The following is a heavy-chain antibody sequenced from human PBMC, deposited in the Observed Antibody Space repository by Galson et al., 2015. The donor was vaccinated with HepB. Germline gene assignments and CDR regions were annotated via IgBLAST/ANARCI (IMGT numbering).Heavy chain of an antibody. Sequence: SLRLSCAASGFTFSSYAMHWVRQAPGKGLEWVAVISYDGSNKYYADSVKGRFTISRDNSKNTLYLQMNSLRAEDTAVYYCAKDGPDYDILTMGDWYFDLWGRGTLVTVSS. CDR3: AKDGPDYDILTMGDWYFDL. CDR2: ISYDGSNK. V-gene: IGHV3-30*04. D-gene: IGHD3-9*01. J-gene: IGHJ2*01. CDR1: GFTFSSYA.